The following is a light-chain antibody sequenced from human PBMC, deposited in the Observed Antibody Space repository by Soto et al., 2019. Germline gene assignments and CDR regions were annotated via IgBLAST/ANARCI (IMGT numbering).Light chain of an antibody. CDR2: LAS. J-gene: IGKJ1*01. V-gene: IGKV3-20*01. Sequence: EIVLTQAPGTLSLSPGDRATLSCRARQSVSSSSLAWYQQRPGQAPRLLIYLASIRPTGIPDRFSGSGSGTDFTLTINRLEHEDFAVYYCQQYGSSPRTFGQGTKVEIK. CDR3: QQYGSSPRT. CDR1: QSVSSSS.